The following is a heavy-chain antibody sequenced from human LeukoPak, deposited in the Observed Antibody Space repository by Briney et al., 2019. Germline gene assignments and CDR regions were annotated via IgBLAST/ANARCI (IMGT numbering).Heavy chain of an antibody. J-gene: IGHJ6*02. Sequence: PGGSLRLSCTASGFTFGDYAMSWFRQAPGKGLEWVGFIRSKAYGGTTEYAASVKGRFTISRDDSKSIAYLQMNSLKTEDTAVYYCTRDGPHSGYSSGWYLNYYYYYGMDVWGQGTTVTVSS. D-gene: IGHD6-19*01. CDR3: TRDGPHSGYSSGWYLNYYYYYGMDV. CDR2: IRSKAYGGTT. CDR1: GFTFGDYA. V-gene: IGHV3-49*03.